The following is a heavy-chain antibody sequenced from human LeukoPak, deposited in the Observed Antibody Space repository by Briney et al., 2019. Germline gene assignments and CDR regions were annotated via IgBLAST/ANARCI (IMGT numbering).Heavy chain of an antibody. D-gene: IGHD2-2*01. Sequence: ASVKVSCKASGYTFTSYDFNWVRQATGQRPEWMGWMSPNSGDTGYAQKFQDRVTMTGNTSISTAYMELSSLRSDDTAVYYCARVIVVVPAAAFDPWGQGTLVTVSS. V-gene: IGHV1-8*01. CDR1: GYTFTSYD. CDR2: MSPNSGDT. CDR3: ARVIVVVPAAAFDP. J-gene: IGHJ5*02.